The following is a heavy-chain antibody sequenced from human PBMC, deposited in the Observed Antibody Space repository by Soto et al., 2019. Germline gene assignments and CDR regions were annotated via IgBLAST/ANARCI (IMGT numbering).Heavy chain of an antibody. V-gene: IGHV1-3*01. Sequence: ASVKVSCKASGYTFTSYAMHWVRQAPGQRLEWMGWINAGNGNTKYSQKFQGRVTITRDTSASTAYMELSSLRSEDTAVYYCARGYYDFWSGYYFFGGHDPSPSDDVGGYWGQGTLVTVSS. CDR1: GYTFTSYA. CDR3: ARGYYDFWSGYYFFGGHDPSPSDDVGGY. J-gene: IGHJ4*02. D-gene: IGHD3-3*01. CDR2: INAGNGNT.